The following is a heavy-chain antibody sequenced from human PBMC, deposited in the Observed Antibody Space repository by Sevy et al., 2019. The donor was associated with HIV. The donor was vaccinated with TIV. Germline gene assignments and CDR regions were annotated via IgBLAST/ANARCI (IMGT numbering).Heavy chain of an antibody. CDR3: ARLMVGY. J-gene: IGHJ4*02. D-gene: IGHD3-10*01. V-gene: IGHV4-39*01. CDR2: IYYSGST. Sequence: SETLSLTCTASGGSISSSSYYWGWIRQPPGKGLEWIGSIYYSGSTYYNPSLKSRVTISVDTSKNQFSLKLSSVTAADTAVYYCARLMVGYWGQGTLVTVSS. CDR1: GGSISSSSYY.